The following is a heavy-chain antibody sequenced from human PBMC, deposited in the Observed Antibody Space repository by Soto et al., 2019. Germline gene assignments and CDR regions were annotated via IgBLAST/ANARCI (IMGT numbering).Heavy chain of an antibody. CDR2: ISSSGSTI. J-gene: IGHJ4*02. Sequence: GGSLRLSCAASGFTFSDYYMSWIRQAPGKGLEWVSYISSSGSTIYYADSVKGRFTISRDNAKNSLYLQMNSLRAEDTAVYYCARDIRRWTTVTTTYFDYWGQGTLVTVSS. V-gene: IGHV3-11*01. CDR1: GFTFSDYY. D-gene: IGHD4-17*01. CDR3: ARDIRRWTTVTTTYFDY.